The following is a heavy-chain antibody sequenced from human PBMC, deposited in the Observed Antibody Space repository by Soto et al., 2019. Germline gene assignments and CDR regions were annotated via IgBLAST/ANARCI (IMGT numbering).Heavy chain of an antibody. Sequence: QVQLVQSGAEVKKPGSSVKVSCKASGGTFNNYGMGWVRQAPGQGLEWMGGIIPMIGRTTYAQKFQGRLTLTADASSSTAYMVLRSLISDSTAVYYCAFWDYDVLTVYSYDDCGQGTLVSVSS. CDR2: IIPMIGRT. CDR1: GGTFNNYG. V-gene: IGHV1-69*01. CDR3: AFWDYDVLTVYSYDD. D-gene: IGHD3-9*01. J-gene: IGHJ4*02.